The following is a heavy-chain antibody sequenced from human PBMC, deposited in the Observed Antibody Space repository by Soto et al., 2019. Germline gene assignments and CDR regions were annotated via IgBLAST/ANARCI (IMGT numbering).Heavy chain of an antibody. J-gene: IGHJ4*02. CDR1: GFTLSNHA. D-gene: IGHD4-17*01. V-gene: IGHV3-23*01. Sequence: WWSLRLSCTASGFTLSNHAMSWFRQAPGKGLEWVSVISGSDGSTYYADSVGGRFTISRDNSKNTLYLQMSSLRAEDTAVYYCASPPRATVTDNIFDFWGPGTLVTVSS. CDR2: ISGSDGST. CDR3: ASPPRATVTDNIFDF.